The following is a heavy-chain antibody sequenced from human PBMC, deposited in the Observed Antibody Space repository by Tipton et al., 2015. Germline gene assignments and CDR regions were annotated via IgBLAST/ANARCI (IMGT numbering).Heavy chain of an antibody. J-gene: IGHJ4*02. CDR2: IYYSGIYSGTT. D-gene: IGHD6-13*01. Sequence: TLSLTCSVSGASISSYDWSWIRQSPEKGLEWIGYIYYSGIYSGTTNYNPALKSRVTISVDTSNNQFSLKLTSVTTADTAVYYCARHRDKAAFDYWGQGTLVTVSS. CDR3: ARHRDKAAFDY. V-gene: IGHV4-59*08. CDR1: GASISSYD.